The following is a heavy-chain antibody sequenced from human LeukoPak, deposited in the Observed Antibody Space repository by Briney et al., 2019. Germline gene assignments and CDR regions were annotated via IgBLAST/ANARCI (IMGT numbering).Heavy chain of an antibody. J-gene: IGHJ4*02. Sequence: ASVKVSCNASGYTFTGYYMHWVRQAPGQGLEWMGWINPNSGGTNYAQKFQGRVTMTRDTSISTAYMELSRPRSDDTAVYYCARSIAAAGSDYWGQGTLVTVSS. CDR3: ARSIAAAGSDY. CDR1: GYTFTGYY. D-gene: IGHD6-13*01. CDR2: INPNSGGT. V-gene: IGHV1-2*02.